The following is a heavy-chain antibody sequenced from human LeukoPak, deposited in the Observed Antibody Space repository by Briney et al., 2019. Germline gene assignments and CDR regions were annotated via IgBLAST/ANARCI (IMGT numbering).Heavy chain of an antibody. CDR3: ARGRNLPYYYYGMDV. CDR2: ISAYNGNT. CDR1: GYTFTSYG. D-gene: IGHD1-14*01. V-gene: IGHV1-18*01. Sequence: ASVKVSCKASGYTFTSYGISWVRQAPGQGLEWMGWISAYNGNTNYAQKLQGRVTMTTDTSTSTAYMELGSLRSDDTAVYYCARGRNLPYYYYGMDVWGQGTTVTVSS. J-gene: IGHJ6*02.